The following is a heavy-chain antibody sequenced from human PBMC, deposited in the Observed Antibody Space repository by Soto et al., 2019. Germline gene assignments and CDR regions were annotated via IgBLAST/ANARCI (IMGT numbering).Heavy chain of an antibody. Sequence: GFLRLSCAASGFTVSSNYMSWVRQAPGKGLEWVSAISGSGGSTYYADSVKGRFAISRDNSKNTLYLQMNSLRAEDTAVYYCANFDPDYWGQGTLVTVSS. D-gene: IGHD3-9*01. V-gene: IGHV3-23*01. J-gene: IGHJ4*02. CDR2: ISGSGGST. CDR1: GFTVSSNY. CDR3: ANFDPDY.